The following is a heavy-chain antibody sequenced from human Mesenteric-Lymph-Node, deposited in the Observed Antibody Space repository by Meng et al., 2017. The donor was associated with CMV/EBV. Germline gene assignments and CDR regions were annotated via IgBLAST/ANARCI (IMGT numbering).Heavy chain of an antibody. CDR2: ISTSDRTI. V-gene: IGHV3-48*03. D-gene: IGHD3-10*01. J-gene: IGHJ4*02. CDR1: GFTFSSFE. CDR3: ASKGEFDY. Sequence: GGSLRLSCAASGFTFSSFEMNWVRQAPGKGLEWLSYISTSDRTIYYAVSVKGRFTISRDNVKNSLYLQMNSLRDEDTAVYYCASKGEFDYWGQGTLVTVSS.